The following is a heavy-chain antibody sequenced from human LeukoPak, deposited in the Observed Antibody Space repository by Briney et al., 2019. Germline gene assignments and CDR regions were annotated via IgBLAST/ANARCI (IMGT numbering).Heavy chain of an antibody. V-gene: IGHV3-23*01. CDR2: VSGSGGST. CDR1: GFTSSDYT. Sequence: GGSLRLSCAASGFTSSDYTMNWVRQAPGKGLEWVSAVSGSGGSTYYADSVKGRFTISRDNTKNTLSLQMNSLRAEDTAVYYCAKSAAAGPAYYYMDVWGKGTTVTVSS. CDR3: AKSAAAGPAYYYMDV. J-gene: IGHJ6*03. D-gene: IGHD6-13*01.